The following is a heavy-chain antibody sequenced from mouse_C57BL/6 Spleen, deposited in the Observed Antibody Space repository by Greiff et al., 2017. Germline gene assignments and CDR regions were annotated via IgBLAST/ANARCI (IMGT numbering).Heavy chain of an antibody. Sequence: VMLVESGPGLVAPSQSLSITCTVSGFSLTSYAISWVRQPPGKGLEWLGVIWTGGGTNYNSALKSRLSISKDNSKSQVFLKMNSLHTDDTARYYCARTTAQATAWFAYWGQGTLVTVSA. J-gene: IGHJ3*01. V-gene: IGHV2-9-1*01. CDR1: GFSLTSYA. CDR2: IWTGGGT. D-gene: IGHD3-2*02. CDR3: ARTTAQATAWFAY.